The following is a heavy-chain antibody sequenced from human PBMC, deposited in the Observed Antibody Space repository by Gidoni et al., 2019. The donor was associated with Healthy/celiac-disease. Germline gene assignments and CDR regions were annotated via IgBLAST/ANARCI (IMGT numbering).Heavy chain of an antibody. V-gene: IGHV3-21*02. Sequence: EVQLVESGGGLVKPGGSLRLSCAASEFTFSSYSMNWVRQAPGKGLEWVSSISSSSIYIYYADSVKGRFTISRDNAKNSLYLQMNSLRAEDTAVYYCARDHVAGILGTFDIWGQGTMVTVSS. J-gene: IGHJ3*02. CDR1: EFTFSSYS. CDR2: ISSSSIYI. CDR3: ARDHVAGILGTFDI. D-gene: IGHD6-19*01.